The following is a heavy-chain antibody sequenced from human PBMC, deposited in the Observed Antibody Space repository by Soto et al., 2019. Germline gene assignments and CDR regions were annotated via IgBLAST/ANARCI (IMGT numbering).Heavy chain of an antibody. CDR1: GFTFYDYA. CDR2: ISWNSGSI. V-gene: IGHV3-9*01. Sequence: PWGSLRLSCAASGFTFYDYAMHWVRQAPGKGLQWVSGISWNSGSIGYADSVNGRFTISRDNAKNSLYLQMNSLRAEDTALYYCAKDGDDGYNQGRGYNWFDTWGQETLVTVSS. CDR3: AKDGDDGYNQGRGYNWFDT. J-gene: IGHJ5*02. D-gene: IGHD5-12*01.